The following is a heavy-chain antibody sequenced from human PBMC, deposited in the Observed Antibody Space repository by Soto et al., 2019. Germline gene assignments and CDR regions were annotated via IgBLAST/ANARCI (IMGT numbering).Heavy chain of an antibody. CDR1: GFTFTTYP. J-gene: IGHJ6*02. CDR3: AKPPVITASYYYYDMDV. D-gene: IGHD4-4*01. V-gene: IGHV3-23*01. Sequence: GGSLRLSCAASGFTFTTYPMSWVRQAPGKGLEWVSGISGSGISTFYADSVRGRFTISRDNSKNTVSLQMSSLRPEDTAVYYCAKPPVITASYYYYDMDVWGQGTAVTVSS. CDR2: ISGSGIST.